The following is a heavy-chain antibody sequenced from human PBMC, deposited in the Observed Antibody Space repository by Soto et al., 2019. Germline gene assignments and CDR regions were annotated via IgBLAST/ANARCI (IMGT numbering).Heavy chain of an antibody. CDR2: LYNSGNT. Sequence: PSETLSLTCAVSGGSINSYYWSWIRQPAGKGLEWIGRLYNSGNTNYNPSLKSRVTMSVDTSKNQVSLKLNSVTAADTAVYYCARDGSDSYGLDVWGQGTTVTVSS. V-gene: IGHV4-4*07. CDR3: ARDGSDSYGLDV. CDR1: GGSINSYY. J-gene: IGHJ6*02. D-gene: IGHD3-10*01.